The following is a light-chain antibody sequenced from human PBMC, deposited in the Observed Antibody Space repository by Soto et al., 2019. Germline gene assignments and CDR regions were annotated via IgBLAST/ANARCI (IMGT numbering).Light chain of an antibody. CDR1: QSVGSN. Sequence: EIVLTQSPATLSVSPGEGATLSCRSSQSVGSNLAWYQQKPGQTPRLLIYGASTRATGIPARLSGSGSGAEVTLTISSLQSEDFAVYYCQQYNSWPPAYTFGQGTKLEIK. J-gene: IGKJ2*01. V-gene: IGKV3-15*01. CDR3: QQYNSWPPAYT. CDR2: GAS.